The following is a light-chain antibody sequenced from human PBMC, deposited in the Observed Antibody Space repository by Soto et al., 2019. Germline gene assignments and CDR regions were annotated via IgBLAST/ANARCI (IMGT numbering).Light chain of an antibody. CDR1: QSVSSNY. V-gene: IGKV3-20*01. CDR2: GAS. J-gene: IGKJ1*01. Sequence: EIVLTQSPGTLSLSPGDGATLSCRASQSVSSNYLAWYQLTPGQAPRLLIYGASIRATGIPDMFSGSGSGTDFTLIIRRLEPEDFAMYFCHQYGSSPRTFGQGTKVEIK. CDR3: HQYGSSPRT.